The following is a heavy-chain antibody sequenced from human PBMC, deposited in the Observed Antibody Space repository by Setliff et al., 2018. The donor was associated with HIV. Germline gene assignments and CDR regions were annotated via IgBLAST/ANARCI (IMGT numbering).Heavy chain of an antibody. Sequence: ASVKVSCKASGYIFTSHYMHWVRQAPGQGLEWMGIINPSSGTTSFAQKFQGRVTMTRDTSTSTVYMDLSSLRADDTAVYYCVRGYRSAWNSWFDAWGQGTRVTVSS. CDR2: INPSSGTT. D-gene: IGHD6-19*01. CDR3: VRGYRSAWNSWFDA. V-gene: IGHV1-46*01. CDR1: GYIFTSHY. J-gene: IGHJ5*02.